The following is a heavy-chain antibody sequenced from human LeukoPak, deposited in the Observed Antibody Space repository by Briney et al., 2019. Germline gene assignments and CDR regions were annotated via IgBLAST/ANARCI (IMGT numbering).Heavy chain of an antibody. CDR2: ISNSGSSK. CDR1: GFTFSNYD. CDR3: ASSTVTGGSLSDY. V-gene: IGHV3-48*03. J-gene: IGHJ4*02. D-gene: IGHD2-15*01. Sequence: GGSLRLSCVASGFTFSNYDMNWVRQVPGKGLEWVSYISNSGSSKYYVDSVKGRFTISRDNAKNSLYLQMNSLRAEDTAVYYCASSTVTGGSLSDYWGQGTLVTVSS.